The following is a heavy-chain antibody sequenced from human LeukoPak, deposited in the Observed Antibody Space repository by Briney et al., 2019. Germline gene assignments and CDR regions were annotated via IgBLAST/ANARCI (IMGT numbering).Heavy chain of an antibody. Sequence: GGSLRLSCAASGFTFSSYAMSWVCQAPGKGLEWVSSISDSGDNTYYADSVKGRFTISRDNSKNTLYLQMNSLRAEDTAAYYCAKDTSITWYYFDHWGQGTLVTVSS. J-gene: IGHJ4*02. CDR3: AKDTSITWYYFDH. D-gene: IGHD6-13*01. CDR1: GFTFSSYA. V-gene: IGHV3-23*01. CDR2: ISDSGDNT.